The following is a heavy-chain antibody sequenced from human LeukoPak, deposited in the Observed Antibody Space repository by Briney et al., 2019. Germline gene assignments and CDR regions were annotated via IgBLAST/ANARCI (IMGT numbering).Heavy chain of an antibody. CDR2: IIPILGIA. V-gene: IGHV1-69*02. Sequence: SVEVSCKASGGTFSNYTISWVRQAPGQGLEWMGRIIPILGIANYAQKFQGRVTITADKSTSTAYMELSSLRSEDTAVYYCARGFRDYDSSGYYPSPSRFWYFDLWGRGTLVTVSS. CDR3: ARGFRDYDSSGYYPSPSRFWYFDL. D-gene: IGHD3-22*01. J-gene: IGHJ2*01. CDR1: GGTFSNYT.